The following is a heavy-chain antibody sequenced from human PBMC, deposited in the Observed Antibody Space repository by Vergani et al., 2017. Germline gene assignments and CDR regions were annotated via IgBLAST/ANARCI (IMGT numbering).Heavy chain of an antibody. J-gene: IGHJ6*02. V-gene: IGHV4-39*07. Sequence: QLQLQESGPGLVKPSETLSLTCTVSGGSISSSSYYWGWIRQPPGKGLEWIGSIYYSGSTYYNPSLKSRVTISVDTAKSQFSLKLSSVTPADTAVYYCARDPEEERGLLWFGEGPPGYGMDVWGQGTTVTVSS. CDR3: ARDPEEERGLLWFGEGPPGYGMDV. CDR1: GGSISSSSYY. D-gene: IGHD3-10*01. CDR2: IYYSGST.